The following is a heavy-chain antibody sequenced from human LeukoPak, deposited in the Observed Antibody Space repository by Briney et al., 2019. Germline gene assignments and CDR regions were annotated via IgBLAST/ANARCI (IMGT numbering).Heavy chain of an antibody. CDR3: ARDTYYDYVWGSYRHDY. CDR1: GGTFSSYA. CDR2: IIPILGIA. J-gene: IGHJ4*02. Sequence: VASVKVSCKASGGTFSSYAISWVRQAPGQGLEWMGRIIPILGIANYAQKFQGRVTITADKSTSTAYMELSSLRSEDTAVYYCARDTYYDYVWGSYRHDYWGQGTLATVSS. V-gene: IGHV1-69*04. D-gene: IGHD3-16*02.